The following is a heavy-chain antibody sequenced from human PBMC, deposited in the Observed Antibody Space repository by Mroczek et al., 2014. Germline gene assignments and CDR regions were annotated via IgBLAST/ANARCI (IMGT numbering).Heavy chain of an antibody. J-gene: IGHJ4*02. CDR3: ASGYSSSTYDDY. D-gene: IGHD6-19*01. Sequence: LVRVWGRRGPASGGSLRLSCAASGFTFSSYGMHWVRQAPGKGLEWVAVIWYDGSNKYYADSVKGRFTISRDNSKNTLYLQMNSLRAEDTAVYYCASGYSSSTYDDYWGQGTLVTVSS. V-gene: IGHV3-33*01. CDR2: IWYDGSNK. CDR1: GFTFSSYG.